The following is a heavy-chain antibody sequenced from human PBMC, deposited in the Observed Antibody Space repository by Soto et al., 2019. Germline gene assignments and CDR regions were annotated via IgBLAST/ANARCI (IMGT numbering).Heavy chain of an antibody. CDR2: IYYSGST. V-gene: IGHV4-59*01. J-gene: IGHJ6*02. D-gene: IGHD4-17*01. Sequence: TSETLSLTCTVSGGSISSYYWSWIRQPPGKGLEWIGYIYYSGSTNYNPSLKSRVTISVDTSKNQFSLKLSSVTAADTAVYYCARVGRDYGDSIYYYGMDVWGQGTTVTV. CDR1: GGSISSYY. CDR3: ARVGRDYGDSIYYYGMDV.